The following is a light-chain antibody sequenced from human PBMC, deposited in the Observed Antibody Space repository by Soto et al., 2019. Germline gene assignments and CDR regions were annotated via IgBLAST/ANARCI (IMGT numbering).Light chain of an antibody. Sequence: QSALTQPASVSGSPGQSITISCTGTSSDVGGYNHVSWYQQHPGKAPKLMIYEVSNRPSGVSNHFSGSKSGNTASLTISGLQAEDEADYYCSSYTISNTGVFGGGTQLTVL. V-gene: IGLV2-14*01. CDR2: EVS. J-gene: IGLJ3*02. CDR1: SSDVGGYNH. CDR3: SSYTISNTGV.